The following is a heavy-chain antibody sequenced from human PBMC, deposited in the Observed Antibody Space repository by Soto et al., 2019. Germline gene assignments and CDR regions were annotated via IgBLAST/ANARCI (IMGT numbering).Heavy chain of an antibody. Sequence: QVQLVQSGAEVKKPGASVKVSCKASGYTFTSYYMHWVRQAPGQGLEWMGMINPSGGSTSYAQKFEGRVTMTSDTSTSTVHMELSSLRSEDTAVYYCARGGYGYPEYWGLGTLLTVSS. V-gene: IGHV1-46*01. CDR3: ARGGYGYPEY. D-gene: IGHD5-12*01. J-gene: IGHJ4*02. CDR1: GYTFTSYY. CDR2: INPSGGST.